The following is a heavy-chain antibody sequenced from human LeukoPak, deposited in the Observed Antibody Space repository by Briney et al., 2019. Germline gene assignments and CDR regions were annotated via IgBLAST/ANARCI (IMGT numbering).Heavy chain of an antibody. V-gene: IGHV4-4*07. D-gene: IGHD3-9*01. J-gene: IGHJ4*02. Sequence: SETLSLTCTVSGGSISRYYWSWIRQPAGKGLEWIGRIYTSGSTNYNPSLKSRVTMSVDTSKNQFSLKLSSVTAADTAVYYCAREGSYYDILTGYYYGYFDYWGQGTLVTVSS. CDR1: GGSISRYY. CDR2: IYTSGST. CDR3: AREGSYYDILTGYYYGYFDY.